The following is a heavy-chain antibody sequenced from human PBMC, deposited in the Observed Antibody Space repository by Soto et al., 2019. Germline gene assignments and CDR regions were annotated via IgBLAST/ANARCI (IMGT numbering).Heavy chain of an antibody. CDR2: ISSSSSTI. CDR3: ARVLLDDSSGYTLWIGGAFDI. V-gene: IGHV3-48*02. J-gene: IGHJ3*02. CDR1: GFTFSSYS. Sequence: HPGGSLRLSCAASGFTFSSYSMNWVRQAPGKGLEWVSYISSSSSTIYYADSVKGRFTISRDNAKNSLYLQMNSLRDEDTAVYYCARVLLDDSSGYTLWIGGAFDIWGQGTMVTVSS. D-gene: IGHD3-22*01.